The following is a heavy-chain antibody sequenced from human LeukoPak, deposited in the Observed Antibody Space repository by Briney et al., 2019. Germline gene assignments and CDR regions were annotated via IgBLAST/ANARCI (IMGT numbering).Heavy chain of an antibody. Sequence: SETLSLTCTISGGSISSSSYYWGWIRQPPGKGLEWIGSIYYSGSTYYNPSLKSRVTISVDTSKNQFSLKLSSVTAADTAVYYCAGAPDCSSTSCYGDAFDIWGQGTMVTVSS. CDR3: AGAPDCSSTSCYGDAFDI. D-gene: IGHD2-2*01. V-gene: IGHV4-39*07. J-gene: IGHJ3*02. CDR1: GGSISSSSYY. CDR2: IYYSGST.